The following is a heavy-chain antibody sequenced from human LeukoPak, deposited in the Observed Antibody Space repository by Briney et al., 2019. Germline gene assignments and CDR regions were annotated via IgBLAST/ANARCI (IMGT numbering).Heavy chain of an antibody. CDR3: ARVDGSPDY. D-gene: IGHD2-15*01. CDR2: MSPNSGKT. J-gene: IGHJ4*02. Sequence: RASVKVSCKTSGYSFTNYDINWVRQATGQGLEWMGWMSPNSGKTGYAQKFQGRVTMTKNTSMSTAYMELSSLTSEDTAVYYCARVDGSPDYWGQGTLVTVSS. CDR1: GYSFTNYD. V-gene: IGHV1-8*01.